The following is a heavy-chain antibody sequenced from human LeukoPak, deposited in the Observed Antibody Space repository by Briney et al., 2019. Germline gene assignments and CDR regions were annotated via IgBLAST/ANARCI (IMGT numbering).Heavy chain of an antibody. D-gene: IGHD5-24*01. CDR3: ARDRERWLQLGYFDY. J-gene: IGHJ4*02. CDR1: GYTFTSYY. V-gene: IGHV1-46*01. CDR2: INPSGGST. Sequence: ASVKVSCKASGYTFTSYYMHWVRQAPGQGLEWMGIINPSGGSTSYAQKFQGRVTMTRDTSTSTVYMELSSLRSEDTAVYYCARDRERWLQLGYFDYWGQGPLVTVSS.